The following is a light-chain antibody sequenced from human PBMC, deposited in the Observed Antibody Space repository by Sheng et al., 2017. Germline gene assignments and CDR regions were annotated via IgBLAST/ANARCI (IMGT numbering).Light chain of an antibody. CDR2: GAS. Sequence: EIVLTQSPATLSLSPGERATLSCRASQSVSTYLAWYQQKPGQAPRLLFYGASTGATGIPARFSGSGSGTEFTLTISSLQSEDFAVYYCQQYSRWPVPFGGGTKVEIK. V-gene: IGKV3-15*01. CDR3: QQYSRWPVP. J-gene: IGKJ4*01. CDR1: QSVSTY.